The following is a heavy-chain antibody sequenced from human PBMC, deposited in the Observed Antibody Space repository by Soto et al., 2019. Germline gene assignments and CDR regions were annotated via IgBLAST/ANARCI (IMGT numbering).Heavy chain of an antibody. D-gene: IGHD2-2*01. CDR3: ARRVVPAAISVSRYFDY. J-gene: IGHJ4*02. V-gene: IGHV3-7*01. CDR2: IKQDGSEK. Sequence: HPGGSLRLSCAASGFTFSSYWMSWVRQAPGKGLEWVANIKQDGSEKYYVDSVKGRFTISRGNAKNSLYLQMNSLRAEDTAVYYCARRVVPAAISVSRYFDYWGQGTLVTVSS. CDR1: GFTFSSYW.